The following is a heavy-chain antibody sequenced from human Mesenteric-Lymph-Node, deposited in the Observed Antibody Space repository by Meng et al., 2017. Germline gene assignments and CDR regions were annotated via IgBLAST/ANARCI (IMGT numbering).Heavy chain of an antibody. D-gene: IGHD6-13*01. CDR3: ARGASSWPYYFDY. V-gene: IGHV1-69*01. CDR1: GGTFSSYA. Sequence: QVQRVQFGAEGKKPGSSVKVSGKASGGTFSSYAISWVRQAPGQGLEWMGGIIPIFGTANYAQKFQGRVTITADESTSTAYMELSSLRSEDTAVYYCARGASSWPYYFDYWGQGTLVTVSS. J-gene: IGHJ4*02. CDR2: IIPIFGTA.